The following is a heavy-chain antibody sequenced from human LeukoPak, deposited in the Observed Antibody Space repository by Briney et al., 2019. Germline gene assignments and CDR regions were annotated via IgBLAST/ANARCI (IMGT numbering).Heavy chain of an antibody. V-gene: IGHV3-21*01. Sequence: SGGSLRLSCAASGFTFSSYSMNWVRQAPGKGLEWVSSISSSSSYIYYADSVKGRFTISRDNAKNSLYLQMNSLRAEDTAVYYCARDGIVVVPAAIGYYHYGMDVWGQGTTVTVSS. J-gene: IGHJ6*02. CDR3: ARDGIVVVPAAIGYYHYGMDV. D-gene: IGHD2-2*01. CDR1: GFTFSSYS. CDR2: ISSSSSYI.